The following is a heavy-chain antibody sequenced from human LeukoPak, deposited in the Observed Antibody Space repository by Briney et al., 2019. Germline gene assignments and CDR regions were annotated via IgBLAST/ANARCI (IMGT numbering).Heavy chain of an antibody. V-gene: IGHV3-21*01. CDR2: ISSSSSYI. CDR1: GFTFSSYS. D-gene: IGHD2-15*01. CDR3: AREYCSGGSCYNDAFDI. Sequence: GGSLRLSCAASGFTFSSYSMNWVRQAPGKGLEWVSSISSSSSYIYYADSVKGRFTISRDNAKNSLYLQMNSLRAEDTAVYYCAREYCSGGSCYNDAFDIWGQGTMVTVSS. J-gene: IGHJ3*02.